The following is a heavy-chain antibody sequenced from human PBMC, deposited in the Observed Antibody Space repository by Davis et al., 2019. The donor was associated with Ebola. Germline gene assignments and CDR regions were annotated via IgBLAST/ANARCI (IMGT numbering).Heavy chain of an antibody. D-gene: IGHD6-19*01. CDR2: IYYSGRT. CDR3: ARHNRGMAVADLDY. V-gene: IGHV4-39*01. Sequence: MPSETLSLTCTVSGGSISSSSYYWGWIRQPPGKGLEWIGSIYYSGRTYYNPSLQSRVTISVDTSKNQFSLKLSSVTAADTAIYYCARHNRGMAVADLDYWGQGTLVTVSS. J-gene: IGHJ4*02. CDR1: GGSISSSSYY.